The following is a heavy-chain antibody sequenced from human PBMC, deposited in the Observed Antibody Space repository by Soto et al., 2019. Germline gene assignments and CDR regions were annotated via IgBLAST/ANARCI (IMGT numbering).Heavy chain of an antibody. CDR1: GFSFSSYE. J-gene: IGHJ3*01. Sequence: AGGSLRLSCAASGFSFSSYEMNWVRQAPGKGLEWISYIGGSGGTKYSADSVKGRFIISRDNAQNSLYLQMNSLRVEDTGVYYCARDRGGDVGQFLFPDGFDLWGQGTMVTVSS. D-gene: IGHD3-10*01. CDR2: IGGSGGTK. CDR3: ARDRGGDVGQFLFPDGFDL. V-gene: IGHV3-48*03.